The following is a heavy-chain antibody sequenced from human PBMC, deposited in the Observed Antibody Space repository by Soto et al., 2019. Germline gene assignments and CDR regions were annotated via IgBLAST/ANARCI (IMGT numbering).Heavy chain of an antibody. CDR1: GFTFGSYG. V-gene: IGHV3-30*18. CDR2: ISYDGSNK. D-gene: IGHD5-18*01. CDR3: AKGDIYSYGHFDY. Sequence: PGGSLRLSCAASGFTFGSYGMHWVRQAPGKGLEWVAVISYDGSNKYYADSVKGRFTISRDNSKNTLYLQMNSLRAEDTAVYYCAKGDIYSYGHFDYWGQGTLVTVSS. J-gene: IGHJ4*02.